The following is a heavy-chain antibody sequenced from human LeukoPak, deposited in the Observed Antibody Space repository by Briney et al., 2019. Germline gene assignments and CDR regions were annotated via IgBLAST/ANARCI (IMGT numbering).Heavy chain of an antibody. CDR2: IKQDGSET. Sequence: GGSLRLSCAASGFTFPNYWMSWVRQAPGKGLEWVANIKQDGSETYYVDSVRGRFTISRGNAQNSLYLQMNSLRAEDTAVYYCAKGSYYDSSGYQNWFDPWGQGTLVTVSS. CDR3: AKGSYYDSSGYQNWFDP. CDR1: GFTFPNYW. V-gene: IGHV3-7*03. D-gene: IGHD3-22*01. J-gene: IGHJ5*02.